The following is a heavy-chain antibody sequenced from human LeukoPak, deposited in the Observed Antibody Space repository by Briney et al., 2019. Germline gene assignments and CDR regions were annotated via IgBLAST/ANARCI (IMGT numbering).Heavy chain of an antibody. J-gene: IGHJ5*02. CDR1: GGSFSGYY. CDR2: IFHSGST. CDR3: ARRLRFVGVWFDP. Sequence: SETLSLTCGVYGGSFSGYYWSWIRQPPGKGLEWIGEIFHSGSTNYNPSLKSRVTISVDTSKNQFSLKLTSVTAADTAVHYCARRLRFVGVWFDPWGQGTLVTVSS. D-gene: IGHD3-10*01. V-gene: IGHV4-34*12.